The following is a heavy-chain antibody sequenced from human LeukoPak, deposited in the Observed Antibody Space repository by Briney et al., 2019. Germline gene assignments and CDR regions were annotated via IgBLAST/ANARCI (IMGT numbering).Heavy chain of an antibody. D-gene: IGHD6-6*01. CDR3: ARRTDSGSWYFDL. Sequence: SETLSLTCTVSGGSIRNYYWGWIRQPPGMGLEWIGNIYYSGSTNYNPSLKSRVTISVETSKNQFSLNLSSVTAADTAVYYCARRTDSGSWYFDLWGRGTLVTVSS. V-gene: IGHV4-59*01. CDR2: IYYSGST. J-gene: IGHJ2*01. CDR1: GGSIRNYY.